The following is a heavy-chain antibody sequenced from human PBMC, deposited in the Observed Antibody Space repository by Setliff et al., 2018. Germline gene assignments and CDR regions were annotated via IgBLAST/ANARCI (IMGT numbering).Heavy chain of an antibody. CDR3: ASTPFEGYFDY. Sequence: SETLSLTCTVSGGPISSGGYYWSWIRQHPGKGLEWIGYIYHSGSTYYNPSLKSRVTISVDTSKNQFSLKLSSVTAADTAVYYCASTPFEGYFDYWGQGTLVTVSS. J-gene: IGHJ4*02. CDR1: GGPISSGGYY. CDR2: IYHSGST. D-gene: IGHD3-9*01. V-gene: IGHV4-31*03.